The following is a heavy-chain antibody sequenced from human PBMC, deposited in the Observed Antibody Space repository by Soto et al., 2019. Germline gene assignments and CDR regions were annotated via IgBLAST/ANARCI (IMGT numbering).Heavy chain of an antibody. CDR1: GFTFGDYA. CDR3: SRRFYYGSGSYRH. CDR2: IRSKAYGGTP. D-gene: IGHD3-10*01. J-gene: IGHJ4*02. Sequence: GGSLRLSCTASGFTFGDYAMTWFRQAPGKGLEWLGFIRSKAYGGTPDHAASVRGRFTISRDDSKSIAYLQMNSLKAEDTAVYYCSRRFYYGSGSYRHWGQGTLVTVSS. V-gene: IGHV3-49*03.